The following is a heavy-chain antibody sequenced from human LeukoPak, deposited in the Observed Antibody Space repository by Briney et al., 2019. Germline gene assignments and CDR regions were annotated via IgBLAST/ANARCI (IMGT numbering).Heavy chain of an antibody. CDR1: GGSISSGSYY. D-gene: IGHD3-10*01. Sequence: SETLSFTCTVSGGSISSGSYYWSWIRQPAGKGLEWIGRIYTSGSTNYNPSLKSRVTISVDTSKNQFSLKLSSVTAADTAVYYRARGVGYYGSGSLRGYYYMDVWGKGTTVTVSS. J-gene: IGHJ6*03. V-gene: IGHV4-61*02. CDR2: IYTSGST. CDR3: ARGVGYYGSGSLRGYYYMDV.